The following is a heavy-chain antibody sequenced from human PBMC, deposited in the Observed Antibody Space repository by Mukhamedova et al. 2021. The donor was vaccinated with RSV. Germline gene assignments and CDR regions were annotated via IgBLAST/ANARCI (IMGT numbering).Heavy chain of an antibody. CDR3: GSVTYNTYDSFDS. CDR2: IYPDSGDT. J-gene: IGHJ4*02. Sequence: GLEWMGWIYPDSGDTKYAPKFQGRVTLTRDTSITTAYMELSRLTSDDTAVYYCGSVTYNTYDSFDSWGQGTLVTVFS. D-gene: IGHD5-12*01. V-gene: IGHV1-2*02.